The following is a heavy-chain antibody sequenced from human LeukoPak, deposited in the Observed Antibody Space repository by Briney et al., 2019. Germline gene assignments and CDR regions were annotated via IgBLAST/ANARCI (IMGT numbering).Heavy chain of an antibody. D-gene: IGHD3-3*01. J-gene: IGHJ5*02. CDR2: INHGGGN. CDR1: GGSFSGYL. Sequence: PSETLSLTCGVCGGSFSGYLGRWIRQTTGKALEWIGEINHGGGNNYNPSLKSRVTMSLGTSENQFSLNMTSVTAADTAMYFCARWRGRGWFDPWGQGTLVTVSS. V-gene: IGHV4-34*01. CDR3: ARWRGRGWFDP.